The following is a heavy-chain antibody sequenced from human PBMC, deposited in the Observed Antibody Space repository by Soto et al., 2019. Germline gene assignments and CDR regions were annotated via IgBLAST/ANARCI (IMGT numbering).Heavy chain of an antibody. V-gene: IGHV1-69*08. CDR1: GGTFSSYT. J-gene: IGHJ5*02. Sequence: QVQLVQSGAEVKKPGSSVKVSCKASGGTFSSYTISWVRQAPGQGLEWMGRIIPILGIANYAQKFQGRVTITADKSTSTAYMELSSLRSEDTALYYWARDIAAASWFDPWGQGTLVTVSS. CDR2: IIPILGIA. D-gene: IGHD6-13*01. CDR3: ARDIAAASWFDP.